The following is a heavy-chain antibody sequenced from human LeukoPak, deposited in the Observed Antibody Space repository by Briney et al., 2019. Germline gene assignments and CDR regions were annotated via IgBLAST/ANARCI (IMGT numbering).Heavy chain of an antibody. V-gene: IGHV1-18*01. D-gene: IGHD3-22*01. CDR1: GHNFTSYG. Sequence: ASVKVSCKASGHNFTSYGIRWVRQAPGEGLEWMGWISVYNGNTNYAQKLQGRVTMTTDTSTSTAYMELRSLRSDDTAVYYCARVGDYDSSGYWFPPSHYYYYMDVWGKGTTVTISS. CDR2: ISVYNGNT. CDR3: ARVGDYDSSGYWFPPSHYYYYMDV. J-gene: IGHJ6*03.